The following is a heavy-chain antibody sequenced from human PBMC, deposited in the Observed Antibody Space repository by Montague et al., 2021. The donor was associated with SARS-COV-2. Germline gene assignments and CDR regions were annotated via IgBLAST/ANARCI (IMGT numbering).Heavy chain of an antibody. D-gene: IGHD3-9*01. V-gene: IGHV2-70*01. CDR2: IDWDDDK. J-gene: IGHJ6*02. Sequence: ALVKPTQTLTLTCTFSGFSLSTSGMCVSWIRQPPGKALEWLALIDWDDDKYYSTSLKTRLTISKDTSKNQVVLTMTNMDPVDTATYYCARMVTIFSLGGYYYYGMDVWGQGTTVTVSS. CDR3: ARMVTIFSLGGYYYYGMDV. CDR1: GFSLSTSGMC.